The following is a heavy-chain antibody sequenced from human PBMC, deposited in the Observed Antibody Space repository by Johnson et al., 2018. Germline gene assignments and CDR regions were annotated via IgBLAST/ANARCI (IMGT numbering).Heavy chain of an antibody. J-gene: IGHJ6*03. D-gene: IGHD1-26*01. CDR1: GGSFSGYY. V-gene: IGHV4-34*01. CDR3: ARVGGNSPPHYMDV. CDR2: INHSGST. Sequence: QVQLQQWGAGLLKPSETLSLTCAVYGGSFSGYYWSWIRQPPGKGLEWIGEINHSGSTNYNPSLKSRVTISVDTAKKQFPRKLSSVTAADPAVYYCARVGGNSPPHYMDVWGKGTAVTVSS.